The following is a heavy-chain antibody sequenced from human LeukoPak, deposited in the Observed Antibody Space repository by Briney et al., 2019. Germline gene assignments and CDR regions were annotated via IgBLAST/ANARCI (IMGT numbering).Heavy chain of an antibody. Sequence: ASVKVSCKASGYIFTGYYMHWVRQAPGQGLEWMGWINAGNGNTKYSQEFQGRVTITRDTSASTAYMELSSLRSEDMAVYYCARELWLNNWFDPWGQGTLVTVSS. CDR3: ARELWLNNWFDP. CDR1: GYIFTGYY. CDR2: INAGNGNT. D-gene: IGHD3-10*01. J-gene: IGHJ5*02. V-gene: IGHV1-3*03.